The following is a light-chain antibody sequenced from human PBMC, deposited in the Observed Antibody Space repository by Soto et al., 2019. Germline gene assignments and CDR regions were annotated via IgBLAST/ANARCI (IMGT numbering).Light chain of an antibody. CDR3: QQSYNAAYT. J-gene: IGKJ2*01. CDR1: QTIGRF. V-gene: IGKV1-39*01. CDR2: GAS. Sequence: DILLTQSPSSLSASVGDRLTISCRASQTIGRFLNWYQQKPGKAPKFLIYGASTLQSGVPSRFSGSGSGTDFTLTISSLQPEDFATYFCQQSYNAAYTFGQGTKVDIK.